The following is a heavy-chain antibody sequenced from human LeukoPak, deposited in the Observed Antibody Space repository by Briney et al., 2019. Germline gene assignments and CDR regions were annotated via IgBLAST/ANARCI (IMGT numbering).Heavy chain of an antibody. CDR3: ARDQEWFGELFCDY. CDR2: IKQDGSEK. J-gene: IGHJ4*02. Sequence: GGSLRLSCAASGFTFSSYWMSWVRQAPGKGLEWVANIKQDGSEKYYVDSVKGRFTISRDNAKNSLYLQMNSLRAEDTAVYYCARDQEWFGELFCDYWGQGTLVTVSS. CDR1: GFTFSSYW. D-gene: IGHD3-10*01. V-gene: IGHV3-7*01.